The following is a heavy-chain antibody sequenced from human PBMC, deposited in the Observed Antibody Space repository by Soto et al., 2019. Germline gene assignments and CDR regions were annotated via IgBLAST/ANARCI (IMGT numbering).Heavy chain of an antibody. D-gene: IGHD5-18*01. CDR2: IYYSGST. V-gene: IGHV4-59*01. J-gene: IGHJ5*02. Sequence: SETLSLTCTVSGGSISSYYWSWIRQPPGKGLEWIGYIYYSGSTNYNPSLKSRVTISVDTSKNQFSLKLSSVTAADTAVYYCARQLWKLNWFDPWGQGTLVTVSS. CDR3: ARQLWKLNWFDP. CDR1: GGSISSYY.